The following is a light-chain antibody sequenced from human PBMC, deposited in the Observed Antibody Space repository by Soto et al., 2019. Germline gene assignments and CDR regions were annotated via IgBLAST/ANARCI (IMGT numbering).Light chain of an antibody. V-gene: IGKV3-15*01. Sequence: EIVLTQSPATLSVSPGERSTLSCRATETVSTNLAWFQRKAGQPPRLLIYGSSTRATGIPARFSGGGSGTEFTLTISSLQSEDFAVYYCQQYNSWPPITFGQGTRLEIK. CDR2: GSS. CDR3: QQYNSWPPIT. CDR1: ETVSTN. J-gene: IGKJ5*01.